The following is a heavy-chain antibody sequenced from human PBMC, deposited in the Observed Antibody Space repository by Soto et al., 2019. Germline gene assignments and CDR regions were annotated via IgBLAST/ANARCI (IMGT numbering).Heavy chain of an antibody. J-gene: IGHJ6*02. CDR1: GFTFDDYA. Sequence: EVQLVESGGGLVQPGRSLRLSCAASGFTFDDYAMHWVRQAPGKGLEWVSGISWNSGSIGYADSVKGRFTISRDNAKNSLYLQMNSLRAEDTALYYCAKDLSSVRYQLLSGAYGMDVWGQGTTVTVSS. CDR3: AKDLSSVRYQLLSGAYGMDV. CDR2: ISWNSGSI. V-gene: IGHV3-9*01. D-gene: IGHD2-2*01.